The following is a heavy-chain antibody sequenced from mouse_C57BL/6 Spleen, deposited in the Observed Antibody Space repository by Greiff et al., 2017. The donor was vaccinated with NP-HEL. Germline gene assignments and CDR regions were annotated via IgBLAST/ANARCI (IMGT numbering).Heavy chain of an antibody. J-gene: IGHJ2*01. CDR2: IRYDGST. V-gene: IGHV3-6*01. CDR1: GYSITSGYY. Sequence: DVQLQESGPGLVKPSQSLSLTCSVTGYSITSGYYWNWIRQFPGNKLEWMGYIRYDGSTNYNPSLKNRISLTRETSKNHCVLKLNSVTTEDTATYYCAREWNYYGTFDYWGQGTTLTVSS. CDR3: AREWNYYGTFDY. D-gene: IGHD1-1*01.